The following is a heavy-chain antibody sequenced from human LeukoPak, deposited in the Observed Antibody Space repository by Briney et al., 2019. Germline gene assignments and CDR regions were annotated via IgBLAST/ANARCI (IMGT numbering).Heavy chain of an antibody. Sequence: PSETLSLTCTVSGGSISSGPYYWGWIRQPPGKGLEWIGNIYYGENTYYNPSLKSRVTMSVDTSKNQFSLKLSSVTAADTAVYYCARDRGYYDSSGYLFDYWGQGTLVTVSS. D-gene: IGHD3-22*01. V-gene: IGHV4-39*07. CDR1: GGSISSGPYY. CDR2: IYYGENT. CDR3: ARDRGYYDSSGYLFDY. J-gene: IGHJ4*02.